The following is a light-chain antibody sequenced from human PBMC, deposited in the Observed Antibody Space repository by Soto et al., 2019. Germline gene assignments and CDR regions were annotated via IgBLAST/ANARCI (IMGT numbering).Light chain of an antibody. J-gene: IGKJ4*01. CDR2: DAS. V-gene: IGKV1-33*01. CDR3: QHYDDLPLT. Sequence: DIRLTQSPSSLSASVGDRVTITCQASQDIRNYLNWYQQQPGKAPKLLIYDASNLQVGAPSRFSGSGSGTDFSFTISNLQPEDFATYYCQHYDDLPLTFGGGTKVEIK. CDR1: QDIRNY.